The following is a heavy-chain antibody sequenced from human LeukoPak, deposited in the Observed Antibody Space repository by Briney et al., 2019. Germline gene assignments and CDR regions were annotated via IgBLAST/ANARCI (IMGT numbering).Heavy chain of an antibody. J-gene: IGHJ4*02. D-gene: IGHD2-15*01. CDR1: GFTFSSYA. Sequence: SGGSLRLSCAASGFTFSSYAMSWVRQAPGKGLEWVSGISGSGGTTYYADSVKGRFTISRDNSGDTLYLQMKSPRAEDTAVYYCAKDARGYCSAASCHLFDFWGQGTLVTVSS. V-gene: IGHV3-23*01. CDR3: AKDARGYCSAASCHLFDF. CDR2: ISGSGGTT.